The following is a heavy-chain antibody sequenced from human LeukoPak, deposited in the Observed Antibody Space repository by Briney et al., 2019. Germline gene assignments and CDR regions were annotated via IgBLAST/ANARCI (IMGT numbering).Heavy chain of an antibody. Sequence: GGSLRLYCAASGFTLSTYGFHWVRQAPGKGLEGVAITPSDGGQVHYADSVKGRFTVSRDNSKSTLYLQINSLRAQDTAVYFCARDLSGRFDPWGQGTLVTVSS. CDR1: GFTLSTYG. CDR2: TPSDGGQV. V-gene: IGHV3-30*03. CDR3: ARDLSGRFDP. J-gene: IGHJ5*02. D-gene: IGHD1-26*01.